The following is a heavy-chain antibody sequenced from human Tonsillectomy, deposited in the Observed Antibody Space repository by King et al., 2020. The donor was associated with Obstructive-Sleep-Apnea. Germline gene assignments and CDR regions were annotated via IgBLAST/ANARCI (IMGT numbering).Heavy chain of an antibody. V-gene: IGHV3-30*04. CDR2: ISYDGSNK. Sequence: VQLVQSGGGVVQPGRYLRLSCAASGFTFSSYAMYWVRQAPGKGLEWVAVISYDGSNKYYADSVKGRFTISRDNSKNTLYLQMNSLRAEDTAVYYCARDKDIVVVPVANYYYYGMDVWGQGTTVTVSS. CDR1: GFTFSSYA. CDR3: ARDKDIVVVPVANYYYYGMDV. D-gene: IGHD2-2*01. J-gene: IGHJ6*02.